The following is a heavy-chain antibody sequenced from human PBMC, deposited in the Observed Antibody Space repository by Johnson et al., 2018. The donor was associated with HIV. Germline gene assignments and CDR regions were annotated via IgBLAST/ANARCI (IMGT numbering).Heavy chain of an antibody. CDR2: ISWNSGRI. Sequence: VQLVESGGGLVQPGRSLRLSCAASGFTFDDYDMHWVRQATGKGLEWGSGISWNSGRIGYAGSVKGRFTISRDKAKNSLYLHMNSLRAEDTALYYGAKDRHDYGDLDAFDIWGQGTMVTVSS. D-gene: IGHD4-17*01. CDR1: GFTFDDYD. CDR3: AKDRHDYGDLDAFDI. V-gene: IGHV3-9*01. J-gene: IGHJ3*02.